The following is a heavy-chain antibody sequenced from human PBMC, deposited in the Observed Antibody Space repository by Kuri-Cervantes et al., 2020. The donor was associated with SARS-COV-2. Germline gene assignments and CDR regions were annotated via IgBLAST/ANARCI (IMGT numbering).Heavy chain of an antibody. CDR1: NYDFSAFG. CDR3: ARRIDTAMVPNYYYGMDV. CDR2: IIPILGIA. D-gene: IGHD5-18*01. Sequence: SVKVSCKASNYDFSAFGITWVRQARGQGLEWMGGIIPILGIANYAQKFQGRVTITADKSTSTAYMELSSLRSEDTAVYYCARRIDTAMVPNYYYGMDVWGQGTTVTVSS. J-gene: IGHJ6*02. V-gene: IGHV1-69*10.